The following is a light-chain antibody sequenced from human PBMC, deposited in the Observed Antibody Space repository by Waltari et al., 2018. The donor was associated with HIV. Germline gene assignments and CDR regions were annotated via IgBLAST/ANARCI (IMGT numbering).Light chain of an antibody. CDR2: GKN. CDR3: NSRDTSGNHLEV. Sequence: SSELTQDPAVSVALGQTVRITSQGHSLRSPSASCYQQKPGQAPVLLIYGKNNRPSGIPDRFSGSSSGNTASLTITGAQAEDEADYYCNSRDTSGNHLEVFGTGTKVTVL. V-gene: IGLV3-19*01. J-gene: IGLJ1*01. CDR1: SLRSPS.